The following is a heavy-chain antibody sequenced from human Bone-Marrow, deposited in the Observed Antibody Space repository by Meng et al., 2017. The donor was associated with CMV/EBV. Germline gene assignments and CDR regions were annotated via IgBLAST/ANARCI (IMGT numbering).Heavy chain of an antibody. CDR1: GYTFSSYA. V-gene: IGHV1-69*10. CDR3: ARDDPLDHRSDY. CDR2: VIPILDIT. Sequence: SVKVSCKASGYTFSSYAISWVRQAPGQGLEWMGGVIPILDITNNAQKFQGRVTITADKSTSTAYMELSSLRSEDTAVYYCARDDPLDHRSDYWGQGTLVTVSS. J-gene: IGHJ4*02.